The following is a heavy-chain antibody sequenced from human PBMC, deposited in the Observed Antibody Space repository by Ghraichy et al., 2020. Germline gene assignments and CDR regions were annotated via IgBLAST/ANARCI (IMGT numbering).Heavy chain of an antibody. CDR1: GGSVSSGSYY. Sequence: GSLRLSCTVSGGSVSSGSYYWSWIRQPPGKGLEWIGYIYYSGSTNYNPSLKSRVTISVDTSKNQFSLKLSSVTAADTAVYYCARSMVRGVPTYWGQGTLVTVSS. V-gene: IGHV4-61*01. J-gene: IGHJ4*02. D-gene: IGHD3-10*01. CDR2: IYYSGST. CDR3: ARSMVRGVPTY.